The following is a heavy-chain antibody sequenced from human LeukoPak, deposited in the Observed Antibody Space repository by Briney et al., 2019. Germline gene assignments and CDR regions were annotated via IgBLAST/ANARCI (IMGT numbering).Heavy chain of an antibody. Sequence: SETLSLTCTVSGDSISNYYWSWIRQPPGKGLQWIGYIDDSGSTNYDPSLKSRVTISVDTSKTHFSLKLSSVTAADTAVYYCARDRALGSGKYYFDYWGQGTLVTVSS. CDR1: GDSISNYY. CDR2: IDDSGST. CDR3: ARDRALGSGKYYFDY. D-gene: IGHD3-16*01. J-gene: IGHJ4*02. V-gene: IGHV4-59*01.